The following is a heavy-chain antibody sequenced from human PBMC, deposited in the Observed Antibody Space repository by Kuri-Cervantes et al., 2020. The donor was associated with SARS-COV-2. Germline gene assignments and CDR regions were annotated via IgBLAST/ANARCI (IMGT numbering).Heavy chain of an antibody. J-gene: IGHJ1*01. D-gene: IGHD2-21*02. Sequence: GESLRISCAVSGFTVSRNYMSWVRQAPGKGLEWVSVTYSGGNAYYADSVKGRFTISTDDSKNTLYLQLNSLRAEDSAVYYCARTAVTGTGRGYFQQWGQGTLVTVSS. CDR2: TYSGGNA. CDR1: GFTVSRNY. CDR3: ARTAVTGTGRGYFQQ. V-gene: IGHV3-53*01.